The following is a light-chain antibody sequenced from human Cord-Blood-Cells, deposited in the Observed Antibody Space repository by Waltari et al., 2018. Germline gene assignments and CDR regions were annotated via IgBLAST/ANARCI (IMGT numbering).Light chain of an antibody. CDR1: SSDVGSYNL. V-gene: IGLV2-23*01. CDR3: CSYAGSSTNYV. J-gene: IGLJ1*01. Sequence: QSALTQPASVSGSPGQSITISCTGTSSDVGSYNLVSWYQQHPGKAPKLMIYEGSKRPSGVSNRVSGSKSGNTASLTISVLQAEDEADYYCCSYAGSSTNYVFGAGTKVTVL. CDR2: EGS.